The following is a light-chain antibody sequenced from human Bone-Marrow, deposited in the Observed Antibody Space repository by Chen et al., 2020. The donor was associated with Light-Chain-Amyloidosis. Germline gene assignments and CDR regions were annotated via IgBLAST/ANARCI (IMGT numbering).Light chain of an antibody. V-gene: IGKV3-20*01. Sequence: DIVLTQSPGTLSVSPGERATLSCRASQRVASDYFAWYQQKPGQAPRLLIFDISKRATGVSVRFSGSGSETDFTLTISRVEPEDLAMYYCLQYGSSIRTFGQGIRLDIK. CDR1: QRVASDY. J-gene: IGKJ2*01. CDR3: LQYGSSIRT. CDR2: DIS.